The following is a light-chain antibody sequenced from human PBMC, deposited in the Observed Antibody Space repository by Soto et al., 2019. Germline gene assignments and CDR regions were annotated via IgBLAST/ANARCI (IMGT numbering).Light chain of an antibody. J-gene: IGLJ2*01. CDR1: SGHSNYA. V-gene: IGLV4-69*01. Sequence: QLVLTQSPSASASLGASVKLTCTLSSGHSNYAIAWHQQQSEKGPRFLMNLNSDGSHSKGDGIPDRFSGSSSGAERYLTISRLQAESEADHYPQNWGFWIGVFGGGVKATLL. CDR3: QNWGFWIGV. CDR2: LNSDGSH.